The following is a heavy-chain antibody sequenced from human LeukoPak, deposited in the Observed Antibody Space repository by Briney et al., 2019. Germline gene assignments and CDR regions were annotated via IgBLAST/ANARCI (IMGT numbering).Heavy chain of an antibody. J-gene: IGHJ4*02. CDR2: ISAYNGNT. V-gene: IGHV1-18*01. CDR1: GYTFTSYG. CDR3: ARDYYDSSGYYYAFDY. D-gene: IGHD3-22*01. Sequence: ASVKVSCKASGYTFTSYGISWVRQAPGQGLEWMGWISAYNGNTNYAQKLQGRVTMTTDTSTSTAYMELRSLRSDDTAVYYCARDYYDSSGYYYAFDYWGRGTLVTVSS.